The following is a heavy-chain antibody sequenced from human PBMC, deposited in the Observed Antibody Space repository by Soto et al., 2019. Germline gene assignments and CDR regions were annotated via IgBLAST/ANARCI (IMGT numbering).Heavy chain of an antibody. D-gene: IGHD3-22*01. J-gene: IGHJ5*02. CDR2: IYYSGTT. CDR1: GGSISSSSYY. CDR3: ASRAGNYYDDSGNSLYSWFDG. Sequence: PSETLSLTCTVSGGSISSSSYYWGWIRQSPGKGLEWIGSIYYSGTTYYNPSLKSRFTISVDTSKNPSPLKLSSLTAADTAVYYCASRAGNYYDDSGNSLYSWFDGWGQGTLVTVYS. V-gene: IGHV4-39*01.